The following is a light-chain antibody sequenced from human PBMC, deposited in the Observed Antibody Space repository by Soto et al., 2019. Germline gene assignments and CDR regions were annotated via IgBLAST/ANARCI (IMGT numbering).Light chain of an antibody. CDR3: SSYTSSSTPWV. CDR2: EVS. Sequence: QSALTQPASVSGSPGQSITISCTGTSSDVGGYNNVSWYQQYPGKAPKVMIYEVSNRPSGVSNRFSGSKSGNTASLTISGLQAEDEADYYCSSYTSSSTPWVFGGGTKLTVL. J-gene: IGLJ3*02. V-gene: IGLV2-14*01. CDR1: SSDVGGYNN.